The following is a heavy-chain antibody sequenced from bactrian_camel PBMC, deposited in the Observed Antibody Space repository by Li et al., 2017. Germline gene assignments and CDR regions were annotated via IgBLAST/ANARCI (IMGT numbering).Heavy chain of an antibody. Sequence: HVQLVESGGGSVQPGGSLRLSCAASGYGYCNDDMSWYRQAPGKEREFVSAIDSDGTTSYADSVKGRFTISQDKSNNTLTLQMSSLKTEDTAVYYCAADCARWDPQRGRFGNKYWGQGTQVTVS. CDR2: IDSDGTT. CDR3: AADCARWDPQRGRFGNKY. CDR1: GYGYCNDD. D-gene: IGHD5*01. V-gene: IGHV3S53*01. J-gene: IGHJ4*01.